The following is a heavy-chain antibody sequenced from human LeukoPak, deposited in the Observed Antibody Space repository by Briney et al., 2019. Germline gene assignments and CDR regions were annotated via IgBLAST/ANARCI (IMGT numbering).Heavy chain of an antibody. Sequence: GGSLRLSCAASGFTFSSYSMNWVRQAPGKGLEWVSSISSSSSYIYYADSVKGRFTISRDNAKNSLYLQMNSLRAEDTAVYYCARDYLAAAGGIDYWGQGTLVTVSS. V-gene: IGHV3-21*01. J-gene: IGHJ4*02. D-gene: IGHD6-13*01. CDR2: ISSSSSYI. CDR3: ARDYLAAAGGIDY. CDR1: GFTFSSYS.